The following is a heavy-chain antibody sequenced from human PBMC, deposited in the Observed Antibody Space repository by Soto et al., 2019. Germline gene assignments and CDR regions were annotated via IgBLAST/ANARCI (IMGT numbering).Heavy chain of an antibody. CDR3: AGRTVTSSWTLDI. CDR1: GFTFSSYG. J-gene: IGHJ3*02. V-gene: IGHV3-30*03. Sequence: LRLSCAASGFTFSSYGMHWVRQAPGKGLEWVAVISYDGSNKYYADSVKGRFTISRDNSKNTLYLQMNSLRAEDTAVYYCAGRTVTSSWTLDIWGQGTMVTVSS. CDR2: ISYDGSNK. D-gene: IGHD4-17*01.